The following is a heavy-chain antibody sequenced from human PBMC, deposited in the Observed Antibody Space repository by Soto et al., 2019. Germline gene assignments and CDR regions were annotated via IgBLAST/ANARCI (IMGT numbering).Heavy chain of an antibody. D-gene: IGHD3-16*02. V-gene: IGHV3-30-3*01. Sequence: LRLSCAASGFTFSSYAMHWVRQAPGKGLEWVAVISYDGSNKYYADSVKGRFTISRDNSKNTLYLQMNSLRAEDTAVYYCAVDYDYVWGSYRFDYWGQGTLVTVSS. J-gene: IGHJ4*02. CDR1: GFTFSSYA. CDR3: AVDYDYVWGSYRFDY. CDR2: ISYDGSNK.